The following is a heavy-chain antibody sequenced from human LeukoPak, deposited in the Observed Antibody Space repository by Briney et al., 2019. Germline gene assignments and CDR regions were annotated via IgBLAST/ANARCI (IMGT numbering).Heavy chain of an antibody. D-gene: IGHD1-26*01. V-gene: IGHV2-5*02. Sequence: TLSLTCTVSGGSISSSSYYWGWIRQPPGKALEWLALIYWDDDRRYSPSLKSRLTITKDTSKNQVVLTMTNMDPVDTATYFCAHKVGASRWFDPWGQGSLVTVSS. CDR3: AHKVGASRWFDP. J-gene: IGHJ5*02. CDR1: GGSISSSSYY. CDR2: IYWDDDR.